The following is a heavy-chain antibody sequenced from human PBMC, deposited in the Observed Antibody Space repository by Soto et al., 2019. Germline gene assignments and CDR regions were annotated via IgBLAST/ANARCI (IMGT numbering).Heavy chain of an antibody. CDR3: AQAPATGFDT. CDR1: GYTFTSYG. CDR2: INAGNGNT. J-gene: IGHJ4*02. Sequence: ASVKVACKDSGYTFTSYGMHCVRQSPGQRLEWMGWINAGNGNTKYSQQFQGRVTITRDTSASTAYMELSSLRSEDTAVYYCAQAPATGFDTWAQRAPVHVSS. V-gene: IGHV1-3*01.